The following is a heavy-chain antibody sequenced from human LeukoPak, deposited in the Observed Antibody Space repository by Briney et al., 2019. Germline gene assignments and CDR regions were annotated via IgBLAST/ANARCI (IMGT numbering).Heavy chain of an antibody. CDR3: ATDGAGSTVTTFYYYYYGMDV. V-gene: IGHV1-46*01. D-gene: IGHD4-17*01. Sequence: GASVTVSCKASGYTFTSYYMHWVRQAPGQGLEWMGIINPSGGSTSYAQKFQGRITMTEDTSTDTAYMGLSSLGSEDTAVYYCATDGAGSTVTTFYYYYYGMDVWGQGTTVTVYS. J-gene: IGHJ6*02. CDR1: GYTFTSYY. CDR2: INPSGGST.